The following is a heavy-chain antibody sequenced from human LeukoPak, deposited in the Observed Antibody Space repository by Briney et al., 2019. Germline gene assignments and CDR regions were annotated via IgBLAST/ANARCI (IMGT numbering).Heavy chain of an antibody. CDR2: IRSKANSYAT. D-gene: IGHD2-2*02. V-gene: IGHV3-73*01. CDR3: AKDLGQLLYDRLDFDY. CDR1: GFTFSGSA. Sequence: GGSLRLSCAASGFTFSGSAMHWVRQASGKGLEWVGRIRSKANSYATAYAASVKGRFTISRDDSKNTAYLQMNSLRAEDTAVYYCAKDLGQLLYDRLDFDYWGQGTLVTVSS. J-gene: IGHJ4*02.